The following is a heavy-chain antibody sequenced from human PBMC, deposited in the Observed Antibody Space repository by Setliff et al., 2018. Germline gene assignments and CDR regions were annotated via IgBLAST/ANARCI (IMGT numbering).Heavy chain of an antibody. CDR3: ARDLTAGMGSPYNWFDP. CDR1: GYTFTSHY. D-gene: IGHD2-21*02. Sequence: GASVKVSCKASGYTFTSHYMHWVRQAPGLGLEWMGTINPSSGRTSYAQKFQGRVTMTRDTSTSTVYMDMSSLRSEDTAMYYCARDLTAGMGSPYNWFDPWGQGTPVTVSS. J-gene: IGHJ5*02. CDR2: INPSSGRT. V-gene: IGHV1-46*01.